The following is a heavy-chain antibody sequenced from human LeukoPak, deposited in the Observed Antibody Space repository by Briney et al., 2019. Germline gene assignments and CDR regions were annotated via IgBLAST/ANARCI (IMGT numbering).Heavy chain of an antibody. CDR2: INPNSGGT. V-gene: IGHV1-2*02. CDR3: ARDRRWLRIKARYYYGMDV. J-gene: IGHJ6*02. Sequence: ASVKVSCKASGYTFTGYYMHWVRQAPGQGLEWMGWINPNSGGTNYAQKFQGRVTMTRDTSISTAYMELSRLRSDDTAVYYCARDRRWLRIKARYYYGMDVWGQGTTVTVSS. CDR1: GYTFTGYY. D-gene: IGHD5-24*01.